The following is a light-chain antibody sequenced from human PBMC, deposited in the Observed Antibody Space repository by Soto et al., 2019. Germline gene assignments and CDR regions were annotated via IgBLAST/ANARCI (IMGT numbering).Light chain of an antibody. J-gene: IGKJ4*01. Sequence: DIQMTQSPSSLSASVGDRVTITCRASQSIDNYLNWYQQKPGKPPKLLIYAASNLQSGVPSRFSGSRSGTDFTLTISSLQPEDFVTYYCQHSYNTPLTFGGGTKVEIK. CDR2: AAS. V-gene: IGKV1-39*01. CDR1: QSIDNY. CDR3: QHSYNTPLT.